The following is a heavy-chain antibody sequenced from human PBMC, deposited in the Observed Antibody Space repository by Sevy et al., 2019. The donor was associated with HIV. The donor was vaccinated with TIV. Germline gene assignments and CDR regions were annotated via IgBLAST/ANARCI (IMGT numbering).Heavy chain of an antibody. CDR2: ISFSSNYI. CDR1: GFTFSTYT. V-gene: IGHV3-21*01. Sequence: GGSLRLSCAASGFTFSTYTMNWVRQAPGKALQWVSSISFSSNYIFFADSMKGRFTISRDNAKNSLYLQMNSLRAEDTAVYYCARGHSSSRPYFDYWGQGTLVTVSS. J-gene: IGHJ4*02. CDR3: ARGHSSSRPYFDY. D-gene: IGHD6-13*01.